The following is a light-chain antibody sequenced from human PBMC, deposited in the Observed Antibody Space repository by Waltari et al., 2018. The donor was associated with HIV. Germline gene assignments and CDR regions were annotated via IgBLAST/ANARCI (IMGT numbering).Light chain of an antibody. V-gene: IGLV1-44*01. Sequence: QSLLTQPPSASATPGQRVTISCSGSSSNTGSTTVNWYQQLPGTAPKLLIYINNQRPSGVPYRVSCSQSVTSASLAIRGLQSEDESDYYCAAWDDSLNGWVFGGGTKLTVL. CDR2: INN. J-gene: IGLJ3*02. CDR3: AAWDDSLNGWV. CDR1: SSNTGSTT.